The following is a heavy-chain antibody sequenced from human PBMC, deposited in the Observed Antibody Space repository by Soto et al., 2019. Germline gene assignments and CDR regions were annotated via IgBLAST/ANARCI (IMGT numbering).Heavy chain of an antibody. V-gene: IGHV1-2*02. CDR2: INPNSGGT. J-gene: IGHJ3*02. D-gene: IGHD3-9*01. Sequence: ASVKVSCKASGYTFSGHYMHWVRQAPGQGLEWMGWINPNSGGTNYAQKFQGRVTMTRDTSITTVYMDLSRLRSDDTAVYYCARDSYYDILTGYSRNAFDIWGQGTMVNVSS. CDR3: ARDSYYDILTGYSRNAFDI. CDR1: GYTFSGHY.